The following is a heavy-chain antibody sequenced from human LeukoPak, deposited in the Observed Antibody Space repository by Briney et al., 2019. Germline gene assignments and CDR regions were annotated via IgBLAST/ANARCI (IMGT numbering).Heavy chain of an antibody. CDR2: IGGSDGST. Sequence: GGSLRLSCAASGFTVSSNYMSWVRQAPGKGLEWVSAIGGSDGSTYYADSVKGRFSISRDNSKNTLYLQMDSLRAEDTAVYYCAKMSVAGTNFDYWGQGTLVTVSS. D-gene: IGHD6-19*01. CDR3: AKMSVAGTNFDY. J-gene: IGHJ4*02. V-gene: IGHV3-23*01. CDR1: GFTVSSNY.